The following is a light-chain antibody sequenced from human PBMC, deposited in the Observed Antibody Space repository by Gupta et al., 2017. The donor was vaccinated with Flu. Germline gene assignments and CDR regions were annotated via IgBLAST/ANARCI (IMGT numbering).Light chain of an antibody. CDR1: SSDVGGYNY. CDR2: DVS. CDR3: CSYAGSYTQV. J-gene: IGLJ2*01. Sequence: TSSDVGGYNYVSWYQQHPGKAPKLMIYDVSKRPSGVPDRFSGSKSGNTASLTISGLQDEDEADYYCCSYAGSYTQVFGGGTKLTVL. V-gene: IGLV2-11*01.